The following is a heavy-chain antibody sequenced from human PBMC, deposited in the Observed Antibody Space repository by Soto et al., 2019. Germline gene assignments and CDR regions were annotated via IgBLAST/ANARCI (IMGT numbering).Heavy chain of an antibody. CDR2: TYYRSRWYN. J-gene: IGHJ5*02. CDR3: ARGRDGVEVPWFDP. CDR1: GYSVSINSAV. V-gene: IGHV6-1*01. Sequence: SQALSLTCAISGYSVSINSAVWNWIRQSPSRGLEWLGRTYYRSRWYNEYAVSVKSRITISPDTSKNQFSLQLNSVTPEDTAVYYCARGRDGVEVPWFDPWGQGTLVTVSS. D-gene: IGHD3-3*01.